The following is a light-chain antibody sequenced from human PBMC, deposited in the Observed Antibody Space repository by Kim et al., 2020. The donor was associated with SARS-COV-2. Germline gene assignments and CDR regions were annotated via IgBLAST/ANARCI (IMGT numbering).Light chain of an antibody. V-gene: IGLV4-60*03. CDR3: ETWDSTR. CDR2: LEGSGSY. CDR1: SGHSSYI. Sequence: QLVLTQSSSASASLGSSVKLTCTLSSGHSSYIIALHQQQPGKAPRYLMKLEGSGSYNKGSGVPDRFSGSSSGADRYLTISNLQSEDEADYYCETWDSTRVGGGTQLTVL. J-gene: IGLJ2*01.